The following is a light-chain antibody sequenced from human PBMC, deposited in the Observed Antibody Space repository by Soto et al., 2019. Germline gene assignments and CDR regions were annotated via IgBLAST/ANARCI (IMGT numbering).Light chain of an antibody. J-gene: IGKJ1*01. CDR2: GAS. CDR3: QQYGSSPRT. V-gene: IGKV3-20*01. Sequence: EIVLTQSPGTLSLSPGERATLSCRASQSVSSNYLAWYQQKPGQAPRLLIYGASSRATGIPDRFSGSGSGTDFPLSISRLEPEDFAFYYCQQYGSSPRTFGQGTKLEIK. CDR1: QSVSSNY.